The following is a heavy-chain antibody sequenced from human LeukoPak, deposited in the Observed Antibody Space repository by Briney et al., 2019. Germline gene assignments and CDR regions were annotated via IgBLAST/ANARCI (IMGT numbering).Heavy chain of an antibody. V-gene: IGHV4-34*01. D-gene: IGHD3/OR15-3a*01. Sequence: SETLSLTCAVYGGSFSGYYWSWIRQPSGKGLEWIGEIHHSGSTNYNPSLKSQVSISIDTSKNQFSLRLTSVTAADTAVYYCARQTGSGLFILPGGQGTLVTVSS. J-gene: IGHJ4*02. CDR1: GGSFSGYY. CDR2: IHHSGST. CDR3: ARQTGSGLFILP.